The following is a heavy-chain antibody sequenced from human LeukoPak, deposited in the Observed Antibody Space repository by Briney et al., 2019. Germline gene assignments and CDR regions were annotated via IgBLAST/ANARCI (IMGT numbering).Heavy chain of an antibody. V-gene: IGHV3-23*01. D-gene: IGHD2-2*01. J-gene: IGHJ4*02. Sequence: GGSLRLSCAASGFTFSNYAMSWVRQAPGKGLEWVSGISGDGGNTYYADSVKGRFTISRDNSKNTLYLQMNSLRAEDTAVYYCAKDQPRAYFDSWGQGTLVTVSS. CDR1: GFTFSNYA. CDR2: ISGDGGNT. CDR3: AKDQPRAYFDS.